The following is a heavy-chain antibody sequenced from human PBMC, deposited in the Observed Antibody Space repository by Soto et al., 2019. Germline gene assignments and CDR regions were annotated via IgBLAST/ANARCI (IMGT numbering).Heavy chain of an antibody. J-gene: IGHJ4*02. Sequence: TSETLSLTCTVSGGSISSYYWSWIRQPPGKGLEWIGYIYHSASTKYSPSLKSRVTTSVDTSKNQVSLNLSSVTAADTAVYYCARHSPYCGGDCYSLDYWGRGTLVTVSS. CDR3: ARHSPYCGGDCYSLDY. V-gene: IGHV4-59*08. D-gene: IGHD2-21*02. CDR1: GGSISSYY. CDR2: IYHSAST.